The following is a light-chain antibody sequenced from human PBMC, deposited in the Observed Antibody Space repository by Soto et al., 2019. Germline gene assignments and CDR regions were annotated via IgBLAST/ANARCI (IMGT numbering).Light chain of an antibody. CDR1: SSDVGRYNH. V-gene: IGLV2-14*01. J-gene: IGLJ1*01. CDR2: EVS. Sequence: QSVLTQPASVSGSPGQSSTISCTGTSSDVGRYNHVSWYQHHPGKAPKLIISEVSNRPSGVSNRFSGSKSGYTASLTISGLQAEDEADYYCNSHTSGDFRVFGTGTKVTVL. CDR3: NSHTSGDFRV.